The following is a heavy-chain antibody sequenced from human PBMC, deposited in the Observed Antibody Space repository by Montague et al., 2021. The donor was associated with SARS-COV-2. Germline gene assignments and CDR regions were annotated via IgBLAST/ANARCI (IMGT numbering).Heavy chain of an antibody. Sequence: SLRLSCAASGFTFSSYWMSWVRQAPGKGLEWVANIKQDGSEKYYVDSVKGRFTNSRDNAKNSLYLQMNSLRAEDTAVYYCARDHRQVWFGAPVMERYFDXGGQGTLVTVSS. J-gene: IGHJ4*02. CDR3: ARDHRQVWFGAPVMERYFDX. D-gene: IGHD3-10*01. V-gene: IGHV3-7*01. CDR2: IKQDGSEK. CDR1: GFTFSSYW.